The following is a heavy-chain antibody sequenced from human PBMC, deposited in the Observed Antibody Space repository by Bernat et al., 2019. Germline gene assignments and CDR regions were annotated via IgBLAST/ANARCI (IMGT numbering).Heavy chain of an antibody. Sequence: QVQLVQSGAEVKKPGASVKVSCKASGYTFTSYGISWVRQAPGQGLEWMGWISAYNGNTNYAQKLQGRVTMTTDTSTSTAYMELRSLRSDDTAVYYCARSDLRFLEWLPSTMYYYYYGMDVWGQGTTVTVSS. D-gene: IGHD3-3*01. CDR3: ARSDLRFLEWLPSTMYYYYYGMDV. CDR2: ISAYNGNT. CDR1: GYTFTSYG. J-gene: IGHJ6*02. V-gene: IGHV1-18*04.